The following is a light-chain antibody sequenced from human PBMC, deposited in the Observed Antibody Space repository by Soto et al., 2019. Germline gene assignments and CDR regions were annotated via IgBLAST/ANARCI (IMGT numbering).Light chain of an antibody. Sequence: QSVLTQPASVSGSPGQSITISCTGTSSDVGAYNYVSWYQQHPGKVPKLMISEVSNRPSGVSNRFSASKSGNTASLTISGLQAEDEADYYCSSYPNSDTLVFGGGTKLTVL. CDR3: SSYPNSDTLV. CDR2: EVS. V-gene: IGLV2-14*01. J-gene: IGLJ3*02. CDR1: SSDVGAYNY.